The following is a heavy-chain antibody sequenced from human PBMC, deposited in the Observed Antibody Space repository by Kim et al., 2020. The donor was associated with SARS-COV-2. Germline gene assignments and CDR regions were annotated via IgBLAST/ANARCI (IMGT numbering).Heavy chain of an antibody. Sequence: GGSLRLSCAASGFTFSNAWMSWVRQAPGKGLEWVGRIKSKTDGGTTDYAAPVKGRFTISRDDSKNTLYLQMNSQKTEDTAVYYCTTSALFMVRGVIITDYWGQRTLDTVCS. CDR3: TTSALFMVRGVIITDY. D-gene: IGHD3-10*01. J-gene: IGHJ4*02. CDR2: IKSKTDGGTT. CDR1: GFTFSNAW. V-gene: IGHV3-15*01.